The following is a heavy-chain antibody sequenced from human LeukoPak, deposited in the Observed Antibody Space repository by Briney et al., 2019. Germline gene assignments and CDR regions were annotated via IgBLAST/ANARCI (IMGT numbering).Heavy chain of an antibody. CDR1: GGPISSSSYY. J-gene: IGHJ6*02. CDR3: ARIAYFAMDV. V-gene: IGHV4-39*01. CDR2: IYYSGST. Sequence: SETLSLTCTVSGGPISSSSYYWGWIRQPPGKGLEWIGSIYYSGSTYYNPSLKSRVTISVDTSKNQFSLKLSSVTAADTAAYYCARIAYFAMDVWGQGTTVTVSS.